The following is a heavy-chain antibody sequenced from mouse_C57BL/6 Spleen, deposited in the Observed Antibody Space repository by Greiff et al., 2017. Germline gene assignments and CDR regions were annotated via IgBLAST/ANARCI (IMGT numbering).Heavy chain of an antibody. V-gene: IGHV1-5*01. CDR2: IYPGNSDT. D-gene: IGHD2-5*01. CDR1: GYTFTSYW. J-gene: IGHJ3*01. Sequence: HSGPFLARPGASVKMSCKTSGYTFTSYWMHWVKQRPGQGLEWIGAIYPGNSDTSYNQKFKGKAKLTAVTSASTAYMELSSLTNEDSAVYYCTREYSNFWFAYWGQGTLVTVSA. CDR3: TREYSNFWFAY.